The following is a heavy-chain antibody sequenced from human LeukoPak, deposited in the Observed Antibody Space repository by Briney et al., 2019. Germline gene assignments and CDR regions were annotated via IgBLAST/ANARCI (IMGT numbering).Heavy chain of an antibody. J-gene: IGHJ4*02. D-gene: IGHD2-2*01. CDR2: IYIGGST. Sequence: PGGSLRLSCAASGFTFDDYGMSWVRQAPGKGLEWVSTIYIGGSTFYVDSVEGRFTISRDNSQNTLYLQMNSLRPEDTAMYYCATGRDYAKGGYWGQGTLVTVSS. CDR1: GFTFDDYG. V-gene: IGHV3-66*01. CDR3: ATGRDYAKGGY.